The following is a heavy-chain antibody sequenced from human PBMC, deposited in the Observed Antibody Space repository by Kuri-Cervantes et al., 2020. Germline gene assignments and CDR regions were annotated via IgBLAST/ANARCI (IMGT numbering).Heavy chain of an antibody. CDR3: AKTHLKKQLALGY. V-gene: IGHV3-53*01. J-gene: IGHJ4*02. D-gene: IGHD6-13*01. Sequence: GGSLRLSCAASGFTVSSNYMSWVRQAPGTGLEWVSVIYSGGSTYYADSVKGRFTISRDNSKNTLYLQMNSLRAEDTAVYYCAKTHLKKQLALGYWGQGTLVTVSS. CDR1: GFTVSSNY. CDR2: IYSGGST.